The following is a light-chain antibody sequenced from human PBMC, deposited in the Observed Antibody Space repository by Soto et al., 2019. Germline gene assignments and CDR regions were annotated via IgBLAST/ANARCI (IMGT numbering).Light chain of an antibody. CDR2: GAS. CDR1: QSVSSNY. J-gene: IGKJ4*01. CDR3: HQYGISP. V-gene: IGKV3-20*01. Sequence: EIVLTQSPGTLSLSPGERATLSCRASQSVSSNYLAWYQQKPGQAPRLLIYGASSRANGIPDRFSGSGSGTECTLTISILEPEDFAVYYCHQYGISPFGGGTKVEIK.